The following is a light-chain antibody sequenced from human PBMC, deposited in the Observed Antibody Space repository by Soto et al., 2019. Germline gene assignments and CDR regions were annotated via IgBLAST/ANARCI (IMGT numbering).Light chain of an antibody. CDR1: QSVSSSN. CDR2: GTS. V-gene: IGKV3-20*01. J-gene: IGKJ2*01. CDR3: QQYGTSPPYT. Sequence: EIVLTQSPVTLSLSPGERATLSCRASQSVSSSNLAWYQQKTGQAPRLLIYGTSSSATGIPDSFSGSGSGTDFTLTISRLEPEDFAVYYCQQYGTSPPYTFGQGTKLEIK.